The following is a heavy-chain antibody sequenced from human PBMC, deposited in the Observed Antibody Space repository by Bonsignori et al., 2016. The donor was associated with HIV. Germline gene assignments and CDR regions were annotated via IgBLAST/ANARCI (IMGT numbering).Heavy chain of an antibody. Sequence: WVRQAPGQGLEWMGWINPNSGDTNYAQKFKGRVTMTRDTSITTAYMELSRLTSNDTAVYYCARDGWFGEPAYYYYMDVWGTGTAVTVSS. D-gene: IGHD3-10*01. CDR2: INPNSGDT. J-gene: IGHJ6*03. V-gene: IGHV1-2*02. CDR3: ARDGWFGEPAYYYYMDV.